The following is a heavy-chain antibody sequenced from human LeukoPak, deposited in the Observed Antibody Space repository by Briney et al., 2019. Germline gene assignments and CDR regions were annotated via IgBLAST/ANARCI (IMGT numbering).Heavy chain of an antibody. V-gene: IGHV3-23*01. J-gene: IGHJ4*02. Sequence: GGSLRLSCAASGCTFSSYAMSWVRQAPGKGLEWVSAISGSGDNTYYADSVKGRFTISRDNSKNTLYLQMNSLRAEDTAVYYCAKDLGAGGGSVFDYWGQGTLVTVSS. CDR1: GCTFSSYA. D-gene: IGHD3-10*01. CDR2: ISGSGDNT. CDR3: AKDLGAGGGSVFDY.